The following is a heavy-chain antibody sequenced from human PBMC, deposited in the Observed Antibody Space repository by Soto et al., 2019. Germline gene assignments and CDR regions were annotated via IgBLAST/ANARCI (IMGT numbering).Heavy chain of an antibody. D-gene: IGHD3-3*01. J-gene: IGHJ5*02. Sequence: SETLSLTCAVYGGSFSGYYWSWIRQPPGKGLEWIGEINHSGSTNYNPSLKSRVTISVDTSKNQFSLKLSSVTAADTAVYYCARLSLRFLEWLSPRVGWFDPWGQGTLVTVSS. CDR3: ARLSLRFLEWLSPRVGWFDP. CDR1: GGSFSGYY. V-gene: IGHV4-34*01. CDR2: INHSGST.